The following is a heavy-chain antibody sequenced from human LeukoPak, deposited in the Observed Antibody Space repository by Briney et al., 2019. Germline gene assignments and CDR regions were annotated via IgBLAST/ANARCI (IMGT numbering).Heavy chain of an antibody. D-gene: IGHD6-19*01. Sequence: GGSLRLSCAASGFTFSRYWMSWVRQAPGKGLEWVANIKQDGSENYYVDSVKGRFTISRDNAENSLYLQMNSLRAEDTAVYYCAREAGTSDYWGQGTLVTVSS. CDR3: AREAGTSDY. CDR1: GFTFSRYW. J-gene: IGHJ4*02. CDR2: IKQDGSEN. V-gene: IGHV3-7*01.